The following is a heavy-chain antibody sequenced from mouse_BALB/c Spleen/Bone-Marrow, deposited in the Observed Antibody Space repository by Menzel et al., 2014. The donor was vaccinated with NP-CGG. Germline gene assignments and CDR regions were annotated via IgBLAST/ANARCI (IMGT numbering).Heavy chain of an antibody. CDR3: TRGGNWEDFDY. Sequence: EVMLVESGGGLVQPGGSRKLSCAASGFTFSSFGMHWVRQAPEKGLEWVAYISSGSSPIFYADTVKGRFTISRDNPKNTLFLRMTSLRSEDTAIYYCTRGGNWEDFDYWGQGTILTVSS. J-gene: IGHJ2*01. D-gene: IGHD4-1*01. CDR2: ISSGSSPI. CDR1: GFTFSSFG. V-gene: IGHV5-17*02.